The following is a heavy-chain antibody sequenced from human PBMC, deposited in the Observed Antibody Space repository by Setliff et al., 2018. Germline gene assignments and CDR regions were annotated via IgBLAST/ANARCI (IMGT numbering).Heavy chain of an antibody. CDR2: VDHSGST. D-gene: IGHD3-16*01. J-gene: IGHJ5*02. Sequence: PSETLSLTCTVSGGSISSYYWSWIRQAPGKGLEWIGCVDHSGSTNFSPSLKSRGTISVDTSKTQVSLTLTSVTAADTAVYYCARDYQGGWFDPWGPGTLVTVSS. CDR3: ARDYQGGWFDP. CDR1: GGSISSYY. V-gene: IGHV4-59*01.